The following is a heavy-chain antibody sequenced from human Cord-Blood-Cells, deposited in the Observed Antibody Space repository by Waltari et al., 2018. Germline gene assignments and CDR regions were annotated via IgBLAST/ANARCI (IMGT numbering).Heavy chain of an antibody. CDR1: GFTVSSNY. Sequence: VQLVETGGGLIQPGGSLRLSCAASGFTVSSNYLSWVRQAPGKGLEWVAVISYDGSNKYYADSVKGRFTISRDNSKNTLYLQMNSLRAEDTAVYYCARAHWNYNPFNYYGMDVWGQGP. CDR3: ARAHWNYNPFNYYGMDV. J-gene: IGHJ6*02. CDR2: ISYDGSNK. D-gene: IGHD1-7*01. V-gene: IGHV3-30-3*01.